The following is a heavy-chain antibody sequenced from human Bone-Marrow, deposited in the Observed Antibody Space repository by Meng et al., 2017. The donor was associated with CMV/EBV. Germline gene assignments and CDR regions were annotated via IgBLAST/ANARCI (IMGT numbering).Heavy chain of an antibody. J-gene: IGHJ4*02. V-gene: IGHV3-23*03. CDR2: MYSGGSST. D-gene: IGHD2-2*01. CDR1: GFTFSRYG. CDR3: AKCSSTSCRYFDY. Sequence: GESLKISCAASGFTFSRYGMSWVRQAPGKGLEWVSVMYSGGSSTFYADSVQGRFTISREESKNTLYLQMNSLRAEDTALYYCAKCSSTSCRYFDYWGQGTLVTVSS.